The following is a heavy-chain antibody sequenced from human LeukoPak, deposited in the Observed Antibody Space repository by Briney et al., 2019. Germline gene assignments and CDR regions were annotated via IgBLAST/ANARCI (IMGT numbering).Heavy chain of an antibody. J-gene: IGHJ4*02. V-gene: IGHV1-69*05. D-gene: IGHD3-3*01. CDR3: ARGLRFLEWLSPFDY. CDR2: IIPIFGTA. CDR1: GGTFSSYA. Sequence: SVKVSCKASGGTFSSYAISWVRQAPGQGLEWMGGIIPIFGTANYAQKFQGRVTITTDESTSTAYMELSSLRSEDTAVYYCARGLRFLEWLSPFDYWGQGTLVTVSS.